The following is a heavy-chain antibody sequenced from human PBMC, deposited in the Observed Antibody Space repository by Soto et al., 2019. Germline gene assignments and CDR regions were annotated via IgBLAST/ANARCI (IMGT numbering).Heavy chain of an antibody. CDR3: ARETYGDRLSYAFDI. V-gene: IGHV4-31*03. CDR2: IYYTGTT. CDR1: GDSITRIGQY. D-gene: IGHD3-10*01. J-gene: IGHJ3*02. Sequence: SETLSLTCSVSGDSITRIGQYWTWIRQFPGKGLEWIGYIYYTGTTYYNPSLKSRVVFSRDTSQNQFSLRLSSVTAADTAVYFCARETYGDRLSYAFDICGQGTLGTVSS.